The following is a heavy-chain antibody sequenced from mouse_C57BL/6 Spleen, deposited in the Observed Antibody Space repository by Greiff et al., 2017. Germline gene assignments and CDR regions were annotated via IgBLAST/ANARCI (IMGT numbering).Heavy chain of an antibody. Sequence: QVQLQQPGAELVKPGASVKMSCKASGYTFTSYWITWVKQRPGQGLEWIGDIYPGSGSTNYNEKFKSKATLTVDTSSSTAYMQLSSLTSEDSAVYYCARPYCDYAWFAYWGQGTLVTGSA. CDR1: GYTFTSYW. CDR3: ARPYCDYAWFAY. D-gene: IGHD2-4*01. V-gene: IGHV1-55*01. CDR2: IYPGSGST. J-gene: IGHJ3*01.